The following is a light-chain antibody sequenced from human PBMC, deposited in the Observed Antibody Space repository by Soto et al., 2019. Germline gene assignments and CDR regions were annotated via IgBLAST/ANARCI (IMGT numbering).Light chain of an antibody. Sequence: EIVLTHSPPTLSLSPGKRATLSCRASQSFSSNLAWYQQKPGQAPRLLIYVASTRATGIPARFSGSGSGTEFTLTISSLQSEDFAVYYCQQYNNRPPFTFGPGTKVDIK. CDR3: QQYNNRPPFT. CDR1: QSFSSN. J-gene: IGKJ3*01. V-gene: IGKV3-15*01. CDR2: VAS.